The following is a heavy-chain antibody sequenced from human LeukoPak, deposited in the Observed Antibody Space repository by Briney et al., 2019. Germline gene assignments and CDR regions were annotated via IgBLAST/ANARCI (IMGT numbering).Heavy chain of an antibody. CDR1: GYSFTTYW. D-gene: IGHD3-16*01. CDR2: IDPSDSYS. V-gene: IGHV5-10-1*01. CDR3: ARRIWVEWFDP. J-gene: IGHJ5*02. Sequence: GESLKISCKGSGYSFTTYWIIWVRQMPGKGLEWMGRIDPSDSYSIYSPSFQGHATISADKSNSTAYLQWSSLKASDSAMYYCARRIWVEWFDPWGQGNPVTVSS.